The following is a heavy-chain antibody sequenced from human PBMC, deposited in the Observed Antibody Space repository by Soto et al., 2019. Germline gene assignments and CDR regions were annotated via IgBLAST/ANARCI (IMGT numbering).Heavy chain of an antibody. J-gene: IGHJ6*03. CDR2: ISGSGGST. Sequence: HPGGSLRLSCAASGFTFSSYAMSWVRQAPGKGLEWVSAISGSGGSTYYADSVKGRFTISRDNSKNTLYLQMNSLRAEDTAVYYCAKDLTQSAVRYMDVWGKGTTVTVSS. CDR1: GFTFSSYA. D-gene: IGHD6-13*01. V-gene: IGHV3-23*01. CDR3: AKDLTQSAVRYMDV.